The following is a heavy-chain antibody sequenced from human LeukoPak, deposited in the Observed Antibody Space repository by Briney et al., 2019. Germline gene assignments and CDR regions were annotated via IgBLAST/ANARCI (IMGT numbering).Heavy chain of an antibody. CDR1: GVSIFSSY. J-gene: IGHJ4*02. D-gene: IGHD3-9*01. Sequence: SETLSLTCTVSGVSIFSSYWTWVRQPPGKGLEWIGYVHYSGSTNYNPSLKSRVTISVDTSKSQFSLKLSSATAADTAVYYCATGRSIRYFDYWGQGTLLTVSS. CDR2: VHYSGST. CDR3: ATGRSIRYFDY. V-gene: IGHV4-59*08.